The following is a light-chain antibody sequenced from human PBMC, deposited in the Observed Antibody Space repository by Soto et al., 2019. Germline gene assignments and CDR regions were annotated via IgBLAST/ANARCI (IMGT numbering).Light chain of an antibody. CDR2: GAS. J-gene: IGKJ1*01. Sequence: EIVLTQSPGTLSLSPGERATISCRASQSVSSSYLAWYQQKPGQAPRLLIYGASSSATGIPDRFSGSGSGTDFTLTISRLEPEDFAVYYCQQYGSSPRTFGQGTKVDIK. CDR1: QSVSSSY. V-gene: IGKV3-20*01. CDR3: QQYGSSPRT.